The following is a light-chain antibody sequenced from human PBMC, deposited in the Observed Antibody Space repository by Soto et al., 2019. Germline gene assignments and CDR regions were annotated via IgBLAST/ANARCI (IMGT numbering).Light chain of an antibody. J-gene: IGKJ4*01. CDR3: QEYDEWPLT. CDR2: DAF. CDR1: QNVKTR. Sequence: EKVMTQSPATLSVSPGERATLSCRASQNVKTRLAWYQQKPGQAPRLLIYDAFTRATGIPARFSGSASGTEFTLTISSLQSEDFAVDYCQEYDEWPLTFGGGTKV. V-gene: IGKV3-15*01.